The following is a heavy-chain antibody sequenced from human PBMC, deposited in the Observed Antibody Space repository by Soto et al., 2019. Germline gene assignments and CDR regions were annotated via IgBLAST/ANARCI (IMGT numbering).Heavy chain of an antibody. J-gene: IGHJ4*02. V-gene: IGHV1-8*01. Sequence: GASVKASCKASGYTFTSYDINWLRQATGQGLEWMGWMNPNSGNTGYAQKFQGRVTMTRNTSISTAYMELSSLRSEDTAVYYGAILYSSSSHFDYWGQGTLVTVSS. D-gene: IGHD6-6*01. CDR2: MNPNSGNT. CDR3: AILYSSSSHFDY. CDR1: GYTFTSYD.